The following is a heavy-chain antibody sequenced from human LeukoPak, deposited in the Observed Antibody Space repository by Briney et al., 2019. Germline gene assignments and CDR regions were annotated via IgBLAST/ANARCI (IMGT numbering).Heavy chain of an antibody. Sequence: SETLSLTCTVSGGRIRNSYWSWVRHSAGTGMQWIGRIHGTLGSTNHNPSLKSRVVMSLDTSSNQFSLRLGAMSAADTATYYCARIFDRDIWGQGTLVTVSP. D-gene: IGHD3-3*01. CDR3: ARIFDRDI. CDR2: IHGTLGST. V-gene: IGHV4-4*07. CDR1: GGRIRNSY. J-gene: IGHJ3*02.